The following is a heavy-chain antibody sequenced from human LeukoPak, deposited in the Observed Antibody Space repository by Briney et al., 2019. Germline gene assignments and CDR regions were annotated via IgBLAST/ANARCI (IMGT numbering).Heavy chain of an antibody. CDR3: ARAGFDRGYDRYYYYGMDV. CDR1: GGSISSYY. Sequence: SETLSLTCTASGGSISSYYWSWIRQPPGKGLEWIGYIYYSGSTNYNPSLKSRVTISVDTSKNQFSLKLSSVTAADTAVYYCARAGFDRGYDRYYYYGMDVWGQGTTVTVSS. CDR2: IYYSGST. V-gene: IGHV4-59*01. D-gene: IGHD5-12*01. J-gene: IGHJ6*02.